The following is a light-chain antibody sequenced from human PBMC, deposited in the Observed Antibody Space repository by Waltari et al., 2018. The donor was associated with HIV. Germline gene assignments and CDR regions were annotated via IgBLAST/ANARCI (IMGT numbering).Light chain of an antibody. CDR1: AFENHY. CDR3: QSGGSSGSWV. CDR2: KDT. J-gene: IGLJ3*02. V-gene: IGLV3-25*03. Sequence: ALTPPPSVAVPPGQTARNPRWGCAFENHYSYWFQQKPGQAPVLVIYKDTERPSGIPERFSGSRSGTTVELTISGVQAEDEADYYCQSGGSSGSWVFGGGTKLTVL.